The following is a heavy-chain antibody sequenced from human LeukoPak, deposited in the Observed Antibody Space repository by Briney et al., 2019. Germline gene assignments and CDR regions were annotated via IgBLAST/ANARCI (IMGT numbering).Heavy chain of an antibody. CDR1: GGSISSYY. D-gene: IGHD5-18*01. V-gene: IGHV4-4*07. Sequence: PSETLSLTCTVSGGSISSYYWSWIRQPAGKGLEWIGRIYTSGSTNYNPSLKSRVTMSVGTSKNQFSLKLSSVTAADTAVYYCARGAYSYGNYYYYMDVWGKGTTVTISS. J-gene: IGHJ6*03. CDR3: ARGAYSYGNYYYYMDV. CDR2: IYTSGST.